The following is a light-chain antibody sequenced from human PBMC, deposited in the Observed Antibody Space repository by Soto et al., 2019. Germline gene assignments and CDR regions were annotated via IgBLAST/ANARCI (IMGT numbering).Light chain of an antibody. Sequence: QSALTQPASVSGSPGQSITISCTGSSSDVGGYNYVSWYQQHPGKAPKLMIYDVSNRPSGVSNRFSGSKSGNTASLTISGLQAEDEADYYCSSYTSVSTLYVFGTGTKLTVL. CDR1: SSDVGGYNY. CDR3: SSYTSVSTLYV. CDR2: DVS. V-gene: IGLV2-14*01. J-gene: IGLJ1*01.